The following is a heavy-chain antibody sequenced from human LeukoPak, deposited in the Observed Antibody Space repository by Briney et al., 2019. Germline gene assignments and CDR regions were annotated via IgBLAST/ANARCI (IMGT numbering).Heavy chain of an antibody. CDR1: GFTFSSYE. V-gene: IGHV3-48*03. CDR3: ARDRDNSGWYEPFDY. J-gene: IGHJ4*02. Sequence: GGSLRLSCAASGFTFSSYEMNWVRQAPGKGLEWVSYISTSGSTIYYADSGKGRFTISRDNAKNSLYLQMNSLRAEDTAVYYCARDRDNSGWYEPFDYWGQGALITVSS. CDR2: ISTSGSTI. D-gene: IGHD6-19*01.